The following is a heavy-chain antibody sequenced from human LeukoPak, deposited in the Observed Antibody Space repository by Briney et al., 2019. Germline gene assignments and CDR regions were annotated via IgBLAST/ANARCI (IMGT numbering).Heavy chain of an antibody. D-gene: IGHD3-10*01. CDR1: GFTFSSYG. CDR3: AKGGNGSGSPWSHDY. V-gene: IGHV3-30*02. Sequence: GGSLRLSCAASGFTFSSYGMHWVRQAPGKGLEWVAVIWYGGSNKYYADSVKGRFTISRDNSKNTLYLQMNSLRAEDTAVYYCAKGGNGSGSPWSHDYWGQGTLVTVSS. CDR2: IWYGGSNK. J-gene: IGHJ4*02.